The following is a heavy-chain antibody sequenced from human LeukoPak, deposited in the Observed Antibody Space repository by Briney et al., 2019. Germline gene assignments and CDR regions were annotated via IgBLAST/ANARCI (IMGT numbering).Heavy chain of an antibody. J-gene: IGHJ4*02. Sequence: GGSLRLSCAASRFTFSTYTMNWVRQAPGKGLEWVSSISSSSSYIYYADSVKGRFTISRDNAKNSLCLQMNTLRAEDTAVYYCARDRTTVTTFGYWGQGTLVTVSS. V-gene: IGHV3-21*01. CDR2: ISSSSSYI. CDR3: ARDRTTVTTFGY. CDR1: RFTFSTYT. D-gene: IGHD4-17*01.